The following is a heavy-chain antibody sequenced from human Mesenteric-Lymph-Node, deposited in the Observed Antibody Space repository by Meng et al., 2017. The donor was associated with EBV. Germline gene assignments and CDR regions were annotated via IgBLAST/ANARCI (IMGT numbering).Heavy chain of an antibody. CDR2: IYYSGST. J-gene: IGHJ4*02. Sequence: QVQLQESGPGLVKASETLSLTCTVSGGSVSSGSQYWSWIRQPPGKGLEWIGYIYYSGSTKYNPSLKSRVTMSVDTSKNQFSLRLNSVTAADTAVYYCAGSGSGSYYAIYYFDFWGQGTLVTVSS. V-gene: IGHV4-61*01. CDR3: AGSGSGSYYAIYYFDF. CDR1: GGSVSSGSQY. D-gene: IGHD3-10*01.